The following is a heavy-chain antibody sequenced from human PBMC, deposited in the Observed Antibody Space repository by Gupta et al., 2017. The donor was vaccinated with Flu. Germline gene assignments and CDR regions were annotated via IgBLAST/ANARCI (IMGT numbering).Heavy chain of an antibody. V-gene: IGHV3-48*03. D-gene: IGHD3-9*01. CDR1: GFTFSSYE. Sequence: EVQLVESGGTLVQPGGSLRLSCAASGFTFSSYEMNWVRQAPGKGLEWVSYISSSSRTMYYDDSGEVRCTISRDNAKTSLYLQMNRLSVEAKDVYYCARETYEIVTGYEQAAFNIWGQGTRVTVSS. J-gene: IGHJ3*02. CDR2: ISSSSRTM. CDR3: ARETYEIVTGYEQAAFNI.